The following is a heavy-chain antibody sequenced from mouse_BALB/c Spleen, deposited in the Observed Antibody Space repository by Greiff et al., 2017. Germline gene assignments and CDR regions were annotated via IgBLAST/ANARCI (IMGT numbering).Heavy chain of an antibody. CDR1: GFTFSSYG. Sequence: EVKLEESGGGLVQPGGSLKLSCAASGFTFSSYGMSWVRQTPDKRLELVATINSNGGSTYYPDSVKGRFTISRDNAKNTLYLQMSSLKSEDTAMYYCALLLLRVYFDYWGQGTTLTVSS. V-gene: IGHV5-6-3*01. CDR2: INSNGGST. D-gene: IGHD1-1*01. CDR3: ALLLLRVYFDY. J-gene: IGHJ2*01.